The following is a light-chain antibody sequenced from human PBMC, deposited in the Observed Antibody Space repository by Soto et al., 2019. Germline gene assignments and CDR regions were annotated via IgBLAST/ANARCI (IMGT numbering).Light chain of an antibody. V-gene: IGLV2-14*01. CDR3: SSYTSSSTYV. CDR2: EVS. Sequence: QSALTQPASVAGSPGQSITISCTGTSSDVGGYNYVSWYQQHPGKAPKLMIYEVSNRPSGFSNRFSGSKSGNTASLTISGLQAEDEADYYCSSYTSSSTYVFGTGTKVTGL. J-gene: IGLJ1*01. CDR1: SSDVGGYNY.